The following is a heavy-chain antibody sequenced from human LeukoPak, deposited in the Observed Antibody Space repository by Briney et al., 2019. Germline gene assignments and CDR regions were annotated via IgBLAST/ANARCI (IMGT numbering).Heavy chain of an antibody. CDR2: INHSGST. CDR3: ARDGRFPPEVLPRYFDY. CDR1: GGSFSGYY. J-gene: IGHJ4*02. V-gene: IGHV4-34*01. Sequence: SETLSLTCAVYGGSFSGYYWSWIRQPPGKGLEWIGEINHSGSTNYNPSLKSRVTISVDTSKNQFSLKLSSVTAADTAVYYCARDGRFPPEVLPRYFDYWGQGTLVTVSS. D-gene: IGHD1-26*01.